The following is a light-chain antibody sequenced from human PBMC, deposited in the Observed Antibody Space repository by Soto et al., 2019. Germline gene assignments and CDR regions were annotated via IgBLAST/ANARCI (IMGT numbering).Light chain of an antibody. CDR3: LQHFMYPLT. CDR2: SAS. Sequence: DIQMTQSPSSLSASVGDRVTITCRASQGIRNDLGWYQQKPGMAPKGLIYSASTLQGGVPSRFSGSASATEFTLTICSLQPEDFATYYCLQHFMYPLTFGGGTKVEIK. CDR1: QGIRND. V-gene: IGKV1-17*01. J-gene: IGKJ4*01.